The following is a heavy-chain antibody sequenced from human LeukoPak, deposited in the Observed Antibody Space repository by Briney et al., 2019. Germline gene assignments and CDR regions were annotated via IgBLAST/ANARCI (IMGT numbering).Heavy chain of an antibody. V-gene: IGHV4-38-2*02. CDR2: IYHSGST. CDR3: ARGIDYGGNPRGAFVI. Sequence: PSETLSLTCTVSGYSISSGYYWGWIRQPPGKGLEWIGSIYHSGSTYYNPSLKSLVTISVDTSKNQFSLKLSSVTAAVTAVYYCARGIDYGGNPRGAFVIWGQGTLVTVSS. D-gene: IGHD4-23*01. CDR1: GYSISSGYY. J-gene: IGHJ3*02.